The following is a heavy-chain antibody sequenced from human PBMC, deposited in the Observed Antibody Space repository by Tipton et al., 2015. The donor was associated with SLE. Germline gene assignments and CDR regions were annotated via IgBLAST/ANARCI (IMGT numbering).Heavy chain of an antibody. CDR2: IYHNGNT. Sequence: LSLTYVVSGYSITSGYYWGWIRQPPGKGLEWIAVIYHNGNTYYNPSLRSRVTISVDTSQNQFSLEVHSVTAADTAVYSCARGSNWFFDFWGHGTLVTVSS. J-gene: IGHJ2*01. CDR3: ARGSNWFFDF. V-gene: IGHV4-38-2*01. D-gene: IGHD2/OR15-2a*01. CDR1: GYSITSGYY.